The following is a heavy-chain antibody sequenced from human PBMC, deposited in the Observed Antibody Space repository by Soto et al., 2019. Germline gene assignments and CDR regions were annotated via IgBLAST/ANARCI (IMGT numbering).Heavy chain of an antibody. J-gene: IGHJ4*02. D-gene: IGHD3-22*01. Sequence: QVQLVQSGAEVKKPGSSVKVSCEASGGTFSSYTISWVRQAPGQGLEWMGRIIPILGIANYAQKFQGRVTITADKSTSTGYMELSSLRSEDTAVYYCARARRGVVITPFDSWGQGTLVTVSS. CDR1: GGTFSSYT. V-gene: IGHV1-69*02. CDR2: IIPILGIA. CDR3: ARARRGVVITPFDS.